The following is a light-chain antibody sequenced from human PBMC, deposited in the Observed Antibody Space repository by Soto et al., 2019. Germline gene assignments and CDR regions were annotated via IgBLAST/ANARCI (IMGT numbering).Light chain of an antibody. CDR2: GTS. J-gene: IGKJ1*01. V-gene: IGKV3-20*01. CDR1: PSVSSSY. Sequence: EIVLTQSPGTLSLSPGERATLSCSASPSVSSSYLGWDQQKPGQAPRLLIWGTSNRAGGIPDRFSGSGSGTEVTLTIRRLAPEDFAVYYCQHYGSSRTFGQGTKVEIK. CDR3: QHYGSSRT.